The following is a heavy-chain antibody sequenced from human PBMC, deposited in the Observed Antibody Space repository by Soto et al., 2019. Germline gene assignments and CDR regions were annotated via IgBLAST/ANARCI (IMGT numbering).Heavy chain of an antibody. Sequence: GESLKISCKVSGRTFTNHWIAWVRQMPGKGLEWMGIIYPGDSDARYSPSFAGQVTISVDKSITTAYLHWSSLEASDSAVYYCARQGDMAATPADAFDIWGQGTLVT. V-gene: IGHV5-51*01. J-gene: IGHJ3*02. CDR3: ARQGDMAATPADAFDI. D-gene: IGHD6-19*01. CDR2: IYPGDSDA. CDR1: GRTFTNHW.